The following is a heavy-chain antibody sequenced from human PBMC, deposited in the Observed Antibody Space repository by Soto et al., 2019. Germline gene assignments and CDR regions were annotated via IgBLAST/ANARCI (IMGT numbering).Heavy chain of an antibody. Sequence: LRLSFAASGFTFSSYAMHWVRQAPGKGLEWVAVISYDGSNKYYADSVKGRFTISRDNSKNTLYLQMNSLRAEDTAVYYCARDGTVTYGMDVWGQGTTVTVSS. D-gene: IGHD4-4*01. CDR1: GFTFSSYA. CDR3: ARDGTVTYGMDV. V-gene: IGHV3-30-3*01. J-gene: IGHJ6*02. CDR2: ISYDGSNK.